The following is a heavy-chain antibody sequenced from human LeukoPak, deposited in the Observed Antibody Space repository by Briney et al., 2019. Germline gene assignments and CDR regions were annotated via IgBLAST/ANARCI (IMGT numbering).Heavy chain of an antibody. J-gene: IGHJ6*03. D-gene: IGHD2-2*01. Sequence: SVKVSCKASGGTFSSYAISWVRQAPGQGLEWMGGIIPIFGTANYAQKFQGRVTITTDESASTAYMELSSLRSEDTAVYYCATGNCSSTSCSFYYMDVWGKGTTVTVSS. CDR2: IIPIFGTA. V-gene: IGHV1-69*05. CDR3: ATGNCSSTSCSFYYMDV. CDR1: GGTFSSYA.